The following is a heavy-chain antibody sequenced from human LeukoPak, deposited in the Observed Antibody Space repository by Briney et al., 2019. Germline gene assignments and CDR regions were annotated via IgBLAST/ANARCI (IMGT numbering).Heavy chain of an antibody. D-gene: IGHD5-18*01. J-gene: IGHJ4*02. V-gene: IGHV1-8*01. Sequence: CIVFINPNSGNTGYAQKFQGTLTMTTNTSISTAYMELSSLRSEDTAVYYCARGMGYSYAGYWGQGTLVTVSS. CDR3: ARGMGYSYAGY. CDR2: INPNSGNT.